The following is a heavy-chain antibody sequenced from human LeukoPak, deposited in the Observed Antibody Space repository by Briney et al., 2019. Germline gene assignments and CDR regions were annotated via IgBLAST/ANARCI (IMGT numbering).Heavy chain of an antibody. Sequence: GESLKISCHGSGYSFTSYWIGWVRQMPGKGLEWMGIIYPGDSDTRYSPSFQGQVTISADKSISTAYLQWSSLKASDTAMYYCARPRGSSSWRDAFDIWGQGTMVTVSS. V-gene: IGHV5-51*01. CDR2: IYPGDSDT. CDR1: GYSFTSYW. J-gene: IGHJ3*02. CDR3: ARPRGSSSWRDAFDI. D-gene: IGHD6-13*01.